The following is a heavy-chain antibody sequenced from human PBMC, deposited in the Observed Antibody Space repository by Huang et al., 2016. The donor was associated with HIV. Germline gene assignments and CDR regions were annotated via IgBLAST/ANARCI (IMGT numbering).Heavy chain of an antibody. CDR1: GFTFSSYW. Sequence: EVQLVESGGGLVQPGGSLRLSCAASGFTFSSYWMHCVRQVPGKGLVWVSRSNSGGSSSGYADSVKGRFTISRDNAKNTLYLQMTSLRAEDTAVYYCVRDPRIQSWLNYFDYWGQGTLVSVSS. V-gene: IGHV3-74*01. D-gene: IGHD3-22*01. J-gene: IGHJ4*02. CDR2: SNSGGSSS. CDR3: VRDPRIQSWLNYFDY.